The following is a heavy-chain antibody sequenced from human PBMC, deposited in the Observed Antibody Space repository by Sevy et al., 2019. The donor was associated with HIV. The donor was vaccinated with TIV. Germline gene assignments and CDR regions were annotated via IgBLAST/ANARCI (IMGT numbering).Heavy chain of an antibody. V-gene: IGHV4-38-2*02. CDR2: IYHSGST. Sequence: SETLSLTCAVSGYSISSGYYWGWIRQPPGKGLEWIGSIYHSGSTYYNPSLKSRVTISVDTSKNQFSLKLSSVTAADTAVYYCARDLLGSGNPLFDYWGQGTLVTVSS. CDR1: GYSISSGYY. J-gene: IGHJ4*02. CDR3: ARDLLGSGNPLFDY. D-gene: IGHD3-10*01.